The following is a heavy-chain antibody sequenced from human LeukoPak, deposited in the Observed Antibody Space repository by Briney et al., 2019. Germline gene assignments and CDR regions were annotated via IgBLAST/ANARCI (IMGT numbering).Heavy chain of an antibody. CDR3: ARDSGEDYGDYVAPFAGFDY. V-gene: IGHV3-64*01. CDR2: ISSNGGST. Sequence: GALRLSCAASGFTFSSYAMHWVRQAPGKGLEYVSAISSNGGSTYYANSVKGRFTISRGNSKNTLYLQMGSLRAEDMAVYYCARDSGEDYGDYVAPFAGFDYWGQGTLVTVSS. D-gene: IGHD4-17*01. J-gene: IGHJ4*02. CDR1: GFTFSSYA.